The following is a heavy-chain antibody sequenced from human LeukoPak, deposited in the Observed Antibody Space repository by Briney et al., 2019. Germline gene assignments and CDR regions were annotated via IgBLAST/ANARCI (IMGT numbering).Heavy chain of an antibody. V-gene: IGHV1-18*01. CDR3: ARDPTNTSGRYAYFDY. Sequence: ASVTVSCKASVYTFNHHGISWVRQAPGQGLEWMGWISCFNGDTHYAQKFQGRVTMTTDTSTTTAYMELRSLRSDDTALYYCARDPTNTSGRYAYFDYWGQGTLVTVSS. CDR1: VYTFNHHG. J-gene: IGHJ4*02. D-gene: IGHD6-19*01. CDR2: ISCFNGDT.